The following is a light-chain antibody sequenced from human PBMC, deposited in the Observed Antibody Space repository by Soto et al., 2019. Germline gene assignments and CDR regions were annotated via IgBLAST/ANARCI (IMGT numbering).Light chain of an antibody. CDR3: QGSYSGPVA. V-gene: IGKV1-39*01. J-gene: IGKJ1*01. CDR2: GAS. Sequence: DFQVTHSPSSLSASVGDRVTITCRLSQSISKSLNWYQQKPGEAPELLIYGASKLQSGVPSRFSGSGSGTDFTLTISSLQPEDSASYYCQGSYSGPVALGQGTKVDIK. CDR1: QSISKS.